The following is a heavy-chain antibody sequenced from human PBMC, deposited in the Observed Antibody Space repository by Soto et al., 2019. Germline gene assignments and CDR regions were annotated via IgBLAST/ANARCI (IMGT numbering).Heavy chain of an antibody. CDR2: IYPGDADT. D-gene: IGHD1-26*01. V-gene: IGHV5-51*01. Sequence: AAALKISCEGCGYSFNSYWIWGVREIAGKGLEWGGIIYPGDADTRYSPSFEGQVTISADKSISTAYLQWSSLKASDSALYYFVCGRYSAPRGGLDFWGQGTPVTVSS. CDR3: VCGRYSAPRGGLDF. CDR1: GYSFNSYW. J-gene: IGHJ4*02.